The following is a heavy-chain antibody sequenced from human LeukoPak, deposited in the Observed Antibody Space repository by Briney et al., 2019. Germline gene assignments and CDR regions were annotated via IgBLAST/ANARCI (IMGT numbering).Heavy chain of an antibody. CDR3: ARNERRAQKDTYYAYFYYMDV. D-gene: IGHD6-25*01. J-gene: IGHJ6*03. V-gene: IGHV4-59*11. CDR1: NGSISSHY. CDR2: IYSSGYT. Sequence: PSETLSLTCTVSNGSISSHYWSWIRQPPGKGLEWIGLIYSSGYTNYNPSLKSRVTISVDTSRNRFSLKLSSATAADTAVYYCARNERRAQKDTYYAYFYYMDVWGKGSTVTVCS.